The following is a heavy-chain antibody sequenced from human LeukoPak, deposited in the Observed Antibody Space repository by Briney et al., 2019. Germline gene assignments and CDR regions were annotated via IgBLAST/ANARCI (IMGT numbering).Heavy chain of an antibody. CDR3: ARVGDSSDYYYRGGAFDI. CDR1: GGTFSSYA. CDR2: IIPIFGTA. J-gene: IGHJ3*02. D-gene: IGHD3-22*01. V-gene: IGHV1-69*05. Sequence: GSSVKVSCKASGGTFSSYAISWVRQAPGQGLEWMGGIIPIFGTANYAQKFQGRVTITTDESTSTAYMELSSLRSEDTAVYYCARVGDSSDYYYRGGAFDIWGQGTMVTVSS.